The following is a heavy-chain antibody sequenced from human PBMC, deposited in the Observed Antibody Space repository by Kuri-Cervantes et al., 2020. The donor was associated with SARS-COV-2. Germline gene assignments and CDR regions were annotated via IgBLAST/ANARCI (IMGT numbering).Heavy chain of an antibody. CDR1: GYSISSGYY. CDR2: IYHSGST. Sequence: SETLSLTCTVSGYSISSGYYWGWIRQPPGKGLEWIGSIYHSGSTYYNPSLKSRVTISVDTPKNQFSLKLSSVTAADTAVYYCARVEKLYSYGGSIDYWGQGTLVTVSS. D-gene: IGHD5-18*01. CDR3: ARVEKLYSYGGSIDY. V-gene: IGHV4-38-2*02. J-gene: IGHJ4*02.